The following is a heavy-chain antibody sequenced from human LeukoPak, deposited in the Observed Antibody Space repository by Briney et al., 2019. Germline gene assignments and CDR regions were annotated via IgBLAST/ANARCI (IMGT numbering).Heavy chain of an antibody. J-gene: IGHJ5*02. V-gene: IGHV1-2*02. Sequence: ASVKVSCKASAYTFSGYYMHWVRQAPGQGLEWMGWINPQSGGTNYADDFQGRVTMTWDKSISTTYMELTRLRSDDTAVYYCARALAEWGSRSLRPWGKGHLVLVSS. D-gene: IGHD7-27*01. CDR2: INPQSGGT. CDR3: ARALAEWGSRSLRP. CDR1: AYTFSGYY.